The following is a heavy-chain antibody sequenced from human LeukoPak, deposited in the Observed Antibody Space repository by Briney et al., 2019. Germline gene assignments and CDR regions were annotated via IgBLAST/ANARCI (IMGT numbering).Heavy chain of an antibody. CDR2: ITSSGSTI. CDR1: GFTFSSYE. J-gene: IGHJ4*02. V-gene: IGHV3-48*03. Sequence: PGGSLRLSCAASGFTFSSYEMNLVRQAPGKGLEWVSYITSSGSTIYYADSVKCRFTISRDNAKNSLYLQMNSLRAEDTAVYYCAIPTYYYDSSGQGYWGQGTLVTVSS. D-gene: IGHD3-22*01. CDR3: AIPTYYYDSSGQGY.